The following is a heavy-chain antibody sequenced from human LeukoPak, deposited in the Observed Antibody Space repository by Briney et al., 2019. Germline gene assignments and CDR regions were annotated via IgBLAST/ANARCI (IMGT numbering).Heavy chain of an antibody. D-gene: IGHD2/OR15-2a*01. CDR3: ARDLIGPNWFDP. J-gene: IGHJ5*02. Sequence: SETLSLTCTVSGGSISSYYWSWIRQPPGKGLEWIGYIYYSGSTNYNPSLKSRVTISVDTSKNQFSLKLSSVTAADTAVYYCARDLIGPNWFDPWGQGTLVTVSS. CDR2: IYYSGST. CDR1: GGSISSYY. V-gene: IGHV4-59*01.